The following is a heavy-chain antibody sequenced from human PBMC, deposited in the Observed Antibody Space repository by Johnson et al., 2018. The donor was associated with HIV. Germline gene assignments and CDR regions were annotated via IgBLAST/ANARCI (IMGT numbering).Heavy chain of an antibody. CDR2: LTSGGDT. V-gene: IGHV3-66*01. Sequence: VQLVESGGGLVQPGGSLLLSCAASRLTVSSNYMTWVRQAPGKGLEWVSVLTSGGDTWYADSVTGRFIISRDNSKNTLYLQMNSLRAEDTAVYYCARGCRDGYTCDAFDIWGQGTMVTVSS. CDR1: RLTVSSNY. D-gene: IGHD5-24*01. J-gene: IGHJ3*02. CDR3: ARGCRDGYTCDAFDI.